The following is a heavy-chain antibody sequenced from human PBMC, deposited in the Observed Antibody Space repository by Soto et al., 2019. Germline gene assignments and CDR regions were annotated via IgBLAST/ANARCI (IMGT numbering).Heavy chain of an antibody. CDR2: FNPDNQNT. V-gene: IGHV1-18*01. Sequence: ASVKVSCKVSGYRFTTYGINWVRQAPGQGLEWVGWFNPDNQNTNYAQKFQDRVSLTTDSSTNTAYMELRDLRSDDTAVYHCARVRFGDPFDFWGQGSLVTVSS. J-gene: IGHJ4*02. CDR3: ARVRFGDPFDF. CDR1: GYRFTTYG. D-gene: IGHD3-16*01.